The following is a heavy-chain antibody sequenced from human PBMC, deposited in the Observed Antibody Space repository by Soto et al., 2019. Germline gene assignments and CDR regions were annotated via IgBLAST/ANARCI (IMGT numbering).Heavy chain of an antibody. CDR2: INPNSGGT. CDR1: GYTFTGYY. CDR3: ARDRRSYYGMDV. Sequence: ASVKVSCKASGYTFTGYYMHWVRQAPGQGLEWMGWINPNSGGTNYAQKFQGWVTMTRDTSISTAYMELSRLRSDDTAVYYCARDRRSYYGMDVWGQGTTVTVSS. V-gene: IGHV1-2*04. J-gene: IGHJ6*02.